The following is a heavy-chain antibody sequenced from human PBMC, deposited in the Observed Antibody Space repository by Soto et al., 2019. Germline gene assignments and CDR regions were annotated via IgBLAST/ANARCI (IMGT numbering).Heavy chain of an antibody. J-gene: IGHJ6*02. V-gene: IGHV3-30*18. CDR2: ISYDGTNK. D-gene: IGHD3-9*01. CDR3: AKDQHDVFSYGMDV. Sequence: QVQLVESGGGVVQPGSSLRLSCAASRFTCGDYGMHWVRQAPGKGLEWVALISYDGTNKYYADSVMGRFTISRDNSKNTWYLEMNSLRAEDTALYYCAKDQHDVFSYGMDVWGQGTTVTVSS. CDR1: RFTCGDYG.